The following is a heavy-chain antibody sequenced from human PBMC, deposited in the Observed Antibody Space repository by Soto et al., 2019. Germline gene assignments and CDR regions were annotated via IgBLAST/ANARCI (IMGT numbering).Heavy chain of an antibody. CDR3: ARQGSY. Sequence: QLQLQESGPGLVKPSETLSLTCTVSGVSISDTSYYWGWIRRPPGKGLEWIGTIYFNGNTFYNPSLKSRLTISVDTSSNQFSLRLTSVTAADTAVYYCARQGSYWGQGTLVAVSS. V-gene: IGHV4-39*01. CDR2: IYFNGNT. CDR1: GVSISDTSYY. J-gene: IGHJ4*02.